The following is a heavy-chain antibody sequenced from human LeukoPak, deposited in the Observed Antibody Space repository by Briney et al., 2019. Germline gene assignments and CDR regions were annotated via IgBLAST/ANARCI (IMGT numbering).Heavy chain of an antibody. V-gene: IGHV3-11*04. Sequence: GGSLRLSCAASGFIFSDYYMSWIRQAPGKGLEGVSYISNSCSVIHYADSLKGRFTISRDNAKNSVYLQMNSLRAEDTAVYYCAREHLGVAAADYWGQGTLVTVSS. CDR2: ISNSCSVI. CDR1: GFIFSDYY. J-gene: IGHJ4*02. CDR3: AREHLGVAAADY. D-gene: IGHD6-19*01.